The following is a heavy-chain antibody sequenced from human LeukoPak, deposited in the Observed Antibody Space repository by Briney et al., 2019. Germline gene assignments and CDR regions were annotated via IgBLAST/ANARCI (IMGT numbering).Heavy chain of an antibody. CDR1: GFTFSDYY. Sequence: PGGSLRLSCAASGFTFSDYYMSWIRQAPGKGLDWVSYIDSSGDAIYYADSVKGRFTISRDNAKNSLFLQMNSLRTEDTAVYYCARGHNGLEYWGQGTLVTVSS. J-gene: IGHJ4*02. D-gene: IGHD5-24*01. CDR2: IDSSGDAI. V-gene: IGHV3-11*01. CDR3: ARGHNGLEY.